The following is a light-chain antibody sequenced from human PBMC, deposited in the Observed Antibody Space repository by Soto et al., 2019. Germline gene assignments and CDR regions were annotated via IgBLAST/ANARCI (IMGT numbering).Light chain of an antibody. CDR2: DTS. Sequence: DLQMTQSPSSVSASVGDRVTITCRASQGIDTWLAWFQQKPGEAPRLLVYDTSSLQSGVPSRFSGRRSGTDFTLTISSLQPEDFATYYCQQANSFPFTFGPGTKVDMK. J-gene: IGKJ3*01. CDR1: QGIDTW. V-gene: IGKV1D-12*01. CDR3: QQANSFPFT.